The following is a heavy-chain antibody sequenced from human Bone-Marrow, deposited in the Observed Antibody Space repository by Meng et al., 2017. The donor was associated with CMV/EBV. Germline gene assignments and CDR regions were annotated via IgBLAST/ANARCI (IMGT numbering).Heavy chain of an antibody. Sequence: ASVKVSCKASGYTFSGYYMHWVRQAPGQGLEWMGWINPKSGGTNLAQKFQGRVTMTRDTSISTAYMELSRLRSDDTAVYYCARDADMIVVDSDAFDIWGQGTMVTVSS. CDR3: ARDADMIVVDSDAFDI. D-gene: IGHD3-22*01. J-gene: IGHJ3*02. V-gene: IGHV1-2*02. CDR2: INPKSGGT. CDR1: GYTFSGYY.